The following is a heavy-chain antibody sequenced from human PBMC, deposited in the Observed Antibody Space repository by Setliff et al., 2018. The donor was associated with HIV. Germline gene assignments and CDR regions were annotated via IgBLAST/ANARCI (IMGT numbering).Heavy chain of an antibody. CDR3: ARGGRLQYFDWPSYAMDV. D-gene: IGHD3-9*01. V-gene: IGHV3-21*06. CDR2: ISSSGAHI. J-gene: IGHJ6*02. Sequence: PGGSLRPSCAASEFTFSSYSMNWVRQAPGKGLEWVASISSSGAHIFYADSLKGRFTISRDNGKNLLYLQMNSLRAEDTAVYYCARGGRLQYFDWPSYAMDVWGQGTTVTVSS. CDR1: EFTFSSYS.